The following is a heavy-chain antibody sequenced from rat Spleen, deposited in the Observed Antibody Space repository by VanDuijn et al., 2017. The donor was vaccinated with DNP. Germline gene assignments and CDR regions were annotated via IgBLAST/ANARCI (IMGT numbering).Heavy chain of an antibody. D-gene: IGHD1-5*01. CDR3: AWDRAMDA. CDR1: GFTFSNAW. Sequence: EVQLVETGGSLVQPGTSLKLTCATSGFTFSNAWMHWVRQSPEKQLEWVAQIKAKSNTYATYYAESVKGRFTISRDDSKSSIYLQMNNLKEEDTAIYYCAWDRAMDAWGQGTSVTVSS. J-gene: IGHJ4*01. V-gene: IGHV6-8*01. CDR2: IKAKSNTYAT.